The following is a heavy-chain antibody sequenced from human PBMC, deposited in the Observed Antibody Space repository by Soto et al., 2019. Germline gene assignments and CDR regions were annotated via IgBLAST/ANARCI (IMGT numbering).Heavy chain of an antibody. V-gene: IGHV4-59*01. D-gene: IGHD2-15*01. Sequence: PSETLSVTSTVAGGYIISYCWSWIRQPPGKGLEWIGYIYYSGSTNYNPSLKSRVTISVDTSKNQFSLKLSSVTAADTAVYYCAREGCSGGSCFFDYWGQGTLVTVSS. CDR3: AREGCSGGSCFFDY. J-gene: IGHJ4*02. CDR1: GGYIISYC. CDR2: IYYSGST.